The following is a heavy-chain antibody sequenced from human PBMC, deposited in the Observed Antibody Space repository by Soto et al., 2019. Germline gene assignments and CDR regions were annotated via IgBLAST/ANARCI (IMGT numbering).Heavy chain of an antibody. CDR1: GFTVSSNY. Sequence: EVKLVESGGGLVQPGWSLRLSCAVSGFTVSSNYMTWVRQAPGKGLECVSIIYSGGSTDYADSVKDRFIISRDNSKNMLYLQMNSLRVEDTAVYYCARRHYYGSDWGQGTLVTVSS. CDR2: IYSGGST. V-gene: IGHV3-66*04. J-gene: IGHJ4*02. D-gene: IGHD3-10*01. CDR3: ARRHYYGSD.